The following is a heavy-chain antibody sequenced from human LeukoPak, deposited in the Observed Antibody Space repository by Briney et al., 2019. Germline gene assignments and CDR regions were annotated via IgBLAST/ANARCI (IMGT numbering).Heavy chain of an antibody. CDR2: INEGANVK. CDR3: ARRAGAYSHPYDY. Sequence: PTGGSLRLSCAASGFTFSAYWMTWVRQAPGKGLEWLANINEGANVKFYVDSVKGRFIISRDNTKNTLYLQVNSLRAEDTAVYYCARRAGAYSHPYDYWGQGTLVTVSS. CDR1: GFTFSAYW. D-gene: IGHD4/OR15-4a*01. V-gene: IGHV3-7*03. J-gene: IGHJ4*02.